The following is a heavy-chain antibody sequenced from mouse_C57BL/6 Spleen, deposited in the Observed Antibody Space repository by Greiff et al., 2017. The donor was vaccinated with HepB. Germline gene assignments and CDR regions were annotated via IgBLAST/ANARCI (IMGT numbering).Heavy chain of an antibody. D-gene: IGHD1-1*01. V-gene: IGHV5-9-1*02. Sequence: EVMLVESGEGLVKPGGSLKLSCAASGFTFSSYAMSWVRQTPEKRLEWVAYISSGGDYIYYADTVKGRFTISRDNARNTLYLQMSSLKSEDTAMYYCTRDYYYGSIAMDYWGQGTSVTVSS. CDR2: ISSGGDYI. J-gene: IGHJ4*01. CDR3: TRDYYYGSIAMDY. CDR1: GFTFSSYA.